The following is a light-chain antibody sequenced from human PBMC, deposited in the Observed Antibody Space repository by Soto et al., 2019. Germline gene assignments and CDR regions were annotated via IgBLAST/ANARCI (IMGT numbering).Light chain of an antibody. J-gene: IGKJ5*01. Sequence: DIQMTQSAASLSVSIGDRVTITWRASQNIGSFLNWYQQKPGEAPRLLVYSAFRIQSGVPSRFNASVYGTDFNLSIRSLQTEDFSTYYCQQGSTTPITFGLGTRLEI. V-gene: IGKV1-39*01. CDR2: SAF. CDR1: QNIGSF. CDR3: QQGSTTPIT.